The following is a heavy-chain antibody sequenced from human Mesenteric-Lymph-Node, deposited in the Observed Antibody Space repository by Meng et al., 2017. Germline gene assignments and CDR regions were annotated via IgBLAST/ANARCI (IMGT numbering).Heavy chain of an antibody. CDR1: DGSISSGSYY. CDR3: ARVASVWYYFDF. D-gene: IGHD2-15*01. CDR2: IYTSGST. V-gene: IGHV4-61*09. J-gene: IGHJ4*02. Sequence: SETLSLTCTVSDGSISSGSYYWNWIRQPAGKGLEWIGHIYTSGSTNYNSSLQSRVTMSVDTSKNQFSLRLISVTAADTAVYYCARVASVWYYFDFWGQGKLVTVSS.